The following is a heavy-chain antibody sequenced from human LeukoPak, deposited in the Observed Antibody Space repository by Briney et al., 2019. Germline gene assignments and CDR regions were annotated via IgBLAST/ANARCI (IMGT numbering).Heavy chain of an antibody. Sequence: SQTLSLTCTVSGGSISSGGYYWSWIRQPPGKGLEWIGYIYYSGSTNYNPSLKSRVTISVDTSKNQFSLKLSSVTAADTAVYYCARVHLGGFDYWGQGTLVTVSS. D-gene: IGHD3-16*01. J-gene: IGHJ4*02. CDR1: GGSISSGGYY. V-gene: IGHV4-61*08. CDR2: IYYSGST. CDR3: ARVHLGGFDY.